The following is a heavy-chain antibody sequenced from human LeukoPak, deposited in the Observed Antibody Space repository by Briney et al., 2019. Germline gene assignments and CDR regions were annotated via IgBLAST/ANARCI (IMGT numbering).Heavy chain of an antibody. CDR1: GGSFSGYY. CDR2: INHSGST. Sequence: SETLSLTCAVYGGSFSGYYWSWIRQPPGKGLEWIGEINHSGSTNYNPSLKSRVTISVDTPKNQFSLKLSSVTAADTAVYYCARGSVVVVAATLRLNAFDIWGQGTMVTVSS. D-gene: IGHD2-15*01. J-gene: IGHJ3*02. V-gene: IGHV4-34*01. CDR3: ARGSVVVVAATLRLNAFDI.